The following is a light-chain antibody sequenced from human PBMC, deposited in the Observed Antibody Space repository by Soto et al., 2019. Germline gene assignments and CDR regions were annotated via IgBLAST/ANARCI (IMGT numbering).Light chain of an antibody. V-gene: IGLV2-14*01. Sequence: QSALTQPASVSGSPGKSITISCTGTSSDVGGYNYVSWYQQHPGKAPKFMIYEVSNRPSGVSNRFSGSKSGNTASLTISGLQAEDEADYYCTSYTSTSTWVFGGGTKLTVL. CDR2: EVS. J-gene: IGLJ3*02. CDR1: SSDVGGYNY. CDR3: TSYTSTSTWV.